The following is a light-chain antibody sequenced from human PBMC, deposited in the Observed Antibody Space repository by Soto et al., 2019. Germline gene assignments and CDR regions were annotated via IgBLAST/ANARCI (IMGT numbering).Light chain of an antibody. J-gene: IGKJ2*01. CDR2: DAS. CDR1: QSVSTY. CDR3: QQRSGWYT. Sequence: DIVFTQSPATLSMSPGERATLACRASQSVSTYLAWYQQRPGQAPRLLIYDASNRATGIPARSSGSGSGTDFTLTISSLEPEDFAIYYCQQRSGWYTFGQGTKVDIK. V-gene: IGKV3-11*01.